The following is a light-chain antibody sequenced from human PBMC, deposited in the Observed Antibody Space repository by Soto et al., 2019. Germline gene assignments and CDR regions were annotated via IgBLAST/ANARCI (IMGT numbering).Light chain of an antibody. CDR2: DAS. Sequence: EIVLTKSPATLSLSPGERATLSCRASQSVSSSLAWYQQKPGQDPRLLIYDASNRATGIPARCSGSGSETDFTLTISSLEPEDFAVYYCQQRSNCPPIPFGQGTRLEIK. CDR3: QQRSNCPPIP. V-gene: IGKV3-11*01. J-gene: IGKJ5*01. CDR1: QSVSSS.